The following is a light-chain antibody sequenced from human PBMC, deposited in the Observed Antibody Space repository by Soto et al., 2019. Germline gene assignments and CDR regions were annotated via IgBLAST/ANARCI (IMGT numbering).Light chain of an antibody. J-gene: IGLJ3*02. CDR3: CSYAGSSTLL. CDR1: SIDVGSYDL. Sequence: QSALTQPASVSGSPGQSITVSCTGTSIDVGSYDLVSWYQQHPGKAPKLMIYEGTKRPSGVSNRFSGSKSGNMASLTISGLQTEDEADYYCCSYAGSSTLLFGGGTKLTVL. V-gene: IGLV2-23*01. CDR2: EGT.